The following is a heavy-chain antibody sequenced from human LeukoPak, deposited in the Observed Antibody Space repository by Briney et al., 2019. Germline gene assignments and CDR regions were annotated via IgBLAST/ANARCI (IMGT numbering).Heavy chain of an antibody. J-gene: IGHJ4*02. D-gene: IGHD6-6*01. CDR2: INTNGANT. V-gene: IGHV3-64*05. CDR3: VKGLDYSSSQMDS. Sequence: GGSLKLSCSASGFTFKSYAMHWVRQAPGKGLEYVSSINTNGANTYYADSVKGRFTISRDNSRNTVYVQMNSLTPEDTAVYYCVKGLDYSSSQMDSWGQGTLVTVSS. CDR1: GFTFKSYA.